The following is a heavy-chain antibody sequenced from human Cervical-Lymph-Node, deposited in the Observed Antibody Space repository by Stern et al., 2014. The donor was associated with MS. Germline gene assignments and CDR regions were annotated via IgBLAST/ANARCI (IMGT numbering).Heavy chain of an antibody. CDR3: ARQRYFDY. V-gene: IGHV5-51*01. CDR2: IFPGGSDI. J-gene: IGHJ4*02. CDR1: GYTFTSYW. Sequence: EVQLVQSGPEVKRPGESLKISCQASGYTFTSYWIGWVRQMPGKGLEWIAIIFPGGSDIRYGPPFQGQVPISADKASSTAYLQWNNLKASDTAIYYCARQRYFDYWGQGTLVTVSS.